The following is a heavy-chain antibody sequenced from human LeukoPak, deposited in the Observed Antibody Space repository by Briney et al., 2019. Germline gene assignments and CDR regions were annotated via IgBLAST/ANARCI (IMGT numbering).Heavy chain of an antibody. V-gene: IGHV3-23*01. CDR2: ISGSGGST. Sequence: PGGSLRLSCAASGFTFSSYAMSWVRQAPGKGLEWVSAISGSGGSTYYADSVKGRFTISRDNSKNTLYLLMNSLRAEDTAVYYCANDYDFWSGYFDYWGQGTLVTVSS. CDR1: GFTFSSYA. CDR3: ANDYDFWSGYFDY. D-gene: IGHD3-3*01. J-gene: IGHJ4*02.